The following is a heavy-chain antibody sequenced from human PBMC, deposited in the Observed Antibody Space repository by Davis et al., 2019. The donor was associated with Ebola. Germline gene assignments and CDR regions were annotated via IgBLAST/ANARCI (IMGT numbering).Heavy chain of an antibody. CDR1: GDTFRTYT. D-gene: IGHD2-15*01. CDR3: ARVACSGGSCYSYDY. J-gene: IGHJ4*02. CDR2: IIPVFGTT. V-gene: IGHV1-69*13. Sequence: AASVKVSCKASGDTFRTYTVAWVRQAPGQGLEWMGGIIPVFGTTDYAPRFQGRVTFTADESTSTAYMELTSLRSDDTAVYYCARVACSGGSCYSYDYWGQGTLVTVSS.